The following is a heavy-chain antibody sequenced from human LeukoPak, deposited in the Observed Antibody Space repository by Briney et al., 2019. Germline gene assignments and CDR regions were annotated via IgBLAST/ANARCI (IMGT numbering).Heavy chain of an antibody. V-gene: IGHV1-24*01. J-gene: IGHJ5*02. CDR2: FDPEDGET. CDR1: GYTLTELS. Sequence: ASVKVSCKVSGYTLTELSMHWVRQAPGKGLEWMGGFDPEDGETIYAQKFQGRVTMTEDTSTDTAYMELSSLRSEDTAVYYCATDLYGSGSYYNYWFDPRGQGTLVTVSS. CDR3: ATDLYGSGSYYNYWFDP. D-gene: IGHD3-10*01.